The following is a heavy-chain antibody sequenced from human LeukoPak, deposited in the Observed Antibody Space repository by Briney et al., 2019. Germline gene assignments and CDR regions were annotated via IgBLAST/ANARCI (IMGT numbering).Heavy chain of an antibody. D-gene: IGHD2-15*01. V-gene: IGHV1-2*02. CDR1: GGTFTGYY. CDR2: INPNSGGT. J-gene: IGHJ4*02. Sequence: GASVKVSCKASGGTFTGYYMHWVRQAPGQGLEWMGWINPNSGGTNYAQKFQGRVTMTRDTSISTAYMELSRLRSDDTAVYYCARESMVVAATGPNDYWGQGTLVTVSS. CDR3: ARESMVVAATGPNDY.